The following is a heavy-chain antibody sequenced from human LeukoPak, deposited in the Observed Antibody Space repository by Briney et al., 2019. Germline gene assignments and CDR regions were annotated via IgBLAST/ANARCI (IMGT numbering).Heavy chain of an antibody. CDR3: AREFSELTTIDY. V-gene: IGHV1-2*02. Sequence: ASVTVSFKSSGYTFTDCYIHWVRQAPGQGLEWMGWINPYSGGTNYAQKFQGRVTMTRDTSISTIYMELSRLRSDDTAVYYCAREFSELTTIDYWGEGTLVTVSS. CDR2: INPYSGGT. D-gene: IGHD5-24*01. J-gene: IGHJ4*02. CDR1: GYTFTDCY.